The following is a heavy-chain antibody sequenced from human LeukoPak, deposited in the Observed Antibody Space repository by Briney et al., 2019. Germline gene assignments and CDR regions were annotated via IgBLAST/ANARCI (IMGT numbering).Heavy chain of an antibody. Sequence: SETLSLTCTVSGGSISSYYWSWIRQPPGKGPEWIGYIYYSGSTNYNPSLKSRVTISVDTSKNQFSLKLSSVTAADTAVYYCASTALRWAYFDYWGQGTLVTVSS. CDR3: ASTALRWAYFDY. J-gene: IGHJ4*02. CDR1: GGSISSYY. D-gene: IGHD4-23*01. CDR2: IYYSGST. V-gene: IGHV4-59*01.